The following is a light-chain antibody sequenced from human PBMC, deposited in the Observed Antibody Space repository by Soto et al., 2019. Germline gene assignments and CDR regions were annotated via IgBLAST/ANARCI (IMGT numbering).Light chain of an antibody. CDR1: HSVGSY. CDR2: DAS. CDR3: QQRSNWPPYT. Sequence: EIVLTQSPATLSLSPGERATLSCRASHSVGSYLAWYQQKPGQAPRLLIYDASNRATGIPARFSGSGSGTDFTLTISSREPEDCAVYFCQQRSNWPPYTFGQGTKLEIK. J-gene: IGKJ2*01. V-gene: IGKV3-11*01.